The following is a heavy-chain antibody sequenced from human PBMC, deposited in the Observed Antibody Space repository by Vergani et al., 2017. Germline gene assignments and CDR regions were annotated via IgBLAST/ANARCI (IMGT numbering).Heavy chain of an antibody. CDR2: INPNSGGT. Sequence: QVQLVQSGAEVKKPGASVKVSCKASGYTFTGYYMHWVRQAPGQWLEWMGWINPNSGGTNYAQKFQGRVTMTRETSISPAYMELSRLRSDGTAVYYCERVYGYYYDSSGKGAFDIWGQGTMVTVSS. CDR3: ERVYGYYYDSSGKGAFDI. D-gene: IGHD3-22*01. J-gene: IGHJ3*02. CDR1: GYTFTGYY. V-gene: IGHV1-2*02.